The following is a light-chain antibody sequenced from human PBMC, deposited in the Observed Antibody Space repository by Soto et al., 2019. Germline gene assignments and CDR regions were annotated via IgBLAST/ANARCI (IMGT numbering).Light chain of an antibody. CDR3: DSYTSSRAYV. J-gene: IGLJ1*01. V-gene: IGLV2-14*01. CDR1: SSDVGGYNY. Sequence: QSALTQPASVSGSPGQSITISCTGTSSDVGGYNYVSWYQQQAGKAPKLIIHEVSNRPSVVSNRFSGSKSGNTASLTISGLQAEDEADYYCDSYTSSRAYVFGIGTKLTVL. CDR2: EVS.